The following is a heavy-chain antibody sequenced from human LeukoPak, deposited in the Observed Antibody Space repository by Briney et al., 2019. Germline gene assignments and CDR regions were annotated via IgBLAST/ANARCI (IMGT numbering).Heavy chain of an antibody. CDR1: GFTFSSYG. Sequence: GGSLRLSCAASGFTFSSYGMHWVRQAPGKGPEWVAVISYDGSNKYYADSVKGRFTISRDNSKNTLYLQMNSLRAEDTAVYYCAKLAILTGYYAFDYWGQGTLVTVSS. J-gene: IGHJ4*02. CDR2: ISYDGSNK. D-gene: IGHD3-9*01. CDR3: AKLAILTGYYAFDY. V-gene: IGHV3-30*18.